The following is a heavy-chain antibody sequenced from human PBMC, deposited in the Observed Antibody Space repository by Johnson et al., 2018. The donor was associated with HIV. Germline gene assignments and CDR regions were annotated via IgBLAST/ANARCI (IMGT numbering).Heavy chain of an antibody. Sequence: VQLVESGGGLVQPGGSLRLSCAASGFTFSSYWMSWVRQAPGKGLEWVANIKQDGSEKYYVDSVKGRFTISRDNSKNTLYLQMNSLRAEDTAVYYCAKAAANAFDIWGQGTMVTVSS. V-gene: IGHV3-7*01. D-gene: IGHD6-13*01. CDR1: GFTFSSYW. J-gene: IGHJ3*02. CDR3: AKAAANAFDI. CDR2: IKQDGSEK.